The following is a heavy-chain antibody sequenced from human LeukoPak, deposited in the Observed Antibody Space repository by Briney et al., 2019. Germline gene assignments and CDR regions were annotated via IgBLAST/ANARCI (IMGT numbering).Heavy chain of an antibody. D-gene: IGHD2-15*01. J-gene: IGHJ4*02. CDR2: IKGDGSKR. CDR1: GFTLSNYW. Sequence: GGSLRLSCTASGFTLSNYWMAWVRQAPGKGLEWVANIKGDGSKRNYADSVKGRFTVSTDNAKNSLYLLMNSLRAEDTAVYYCAKSGLNRFDYWGQGTLVTVSS. CDR3: AKSGLNRFDY. V-gene: IGHV3-7*03.